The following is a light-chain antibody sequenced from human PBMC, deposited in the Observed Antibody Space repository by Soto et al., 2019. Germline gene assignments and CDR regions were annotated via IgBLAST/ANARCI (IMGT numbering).Light chain of an antibody. CDR1: QSITNNY. CDR3: QQYRNSPIT. CDR2: GAS. V-gene: IGKV3-20*01. Sequence: ETVLTQSPGTLSLSPGERATLSCRASQSITNNYLAWYQQKPGQAPRLLIYGASSRVTDIPDRFSGSGSGTDFTLTISRLEPEDFAVYYCQQYRNSPITFGQGTRLEIK. J-gene: IGKJ5*01.